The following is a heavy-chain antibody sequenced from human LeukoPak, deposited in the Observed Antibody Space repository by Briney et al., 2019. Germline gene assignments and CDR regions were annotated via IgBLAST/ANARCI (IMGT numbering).Heavy chain of an antibody. J-gene: IGHJ4*02. Sequence: SETLSLTCAVYGGSFSGYYWSWIRQPPGKGLEWIGEINHSGSTNYSPSLKSRVTISVDTSKNQFSLKLSSVTAADTAVYYCARRGYSYGYPDYWGQGTLVTVSS. CDR2: INHSGST. D-gene: IGHD5-18*01. V-gene: IGHV4-34*01. CDR1: GGSFSGYY. CDR3: ARRGYSYGYPDY.